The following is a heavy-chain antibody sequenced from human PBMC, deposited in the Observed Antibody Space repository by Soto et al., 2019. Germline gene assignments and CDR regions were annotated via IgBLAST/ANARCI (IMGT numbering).Heavy chain of an antibody. CDR3: ASSYRPGELDY. J-gene: IGHJ4*02. V-gene: IGHV4-59*11. Sequence: QVQLQESGPGLMKPSETLSLTCTFSGDSISRRYWSWIRQPPGKGLEYIGYIYYSGTTNSNPSLKRRVTISVDMFKIPLSLKLRSVTAADTAVYYCASSYRPGELDYWGQGTLVTVSS. D-gene: IGHD3-10*01. CDR2: IYYSGTT. CDR1: GDSISRRY.